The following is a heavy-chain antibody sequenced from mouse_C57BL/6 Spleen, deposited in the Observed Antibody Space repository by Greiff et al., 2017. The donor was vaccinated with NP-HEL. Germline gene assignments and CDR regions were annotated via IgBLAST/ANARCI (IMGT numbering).Heavy chain of an antibody. J-gene: IGHJ3*01. CDR1: GFTFSSYA. Sequence: DVKLVESGGGLVKPGGSLKLSCAASGFTFSSYAMSWVRQTPEKRLEWVATISDGGSYTYYPDNVKGRFTISRDNAKNNLYLQMSQVKSEDTEKYKRAKRKEGKDGCAYGGQGTRVTVSA. V-gene: IGHV5-4*03. CDR3: AKRKEGKDGCAY. CDR2: ISDGGSYT.